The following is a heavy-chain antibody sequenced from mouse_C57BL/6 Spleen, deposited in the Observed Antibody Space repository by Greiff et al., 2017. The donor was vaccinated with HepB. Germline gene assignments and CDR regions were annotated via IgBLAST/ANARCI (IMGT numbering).Heavy chain of an antibody. V-gene: IGHV1-50*01. CDR2: IDPSDSYT. CDR1: GYTFTSYW. D-gene: IGHD1-2*01. CDR3: ARSALLRQGYFDV. Sequence: QVQLQQPGAELVKPGASVKLSCKASGYTFTSYWMQWVKQRPGQGLEWIGEIDPSDSYTNYNQKFKGKATLTVDTSSSTAYMQLSSLTSEDSAVYYCARSALLRQGYFDVWGTGTTVTVSS. J-gene: IGHJ1*03.